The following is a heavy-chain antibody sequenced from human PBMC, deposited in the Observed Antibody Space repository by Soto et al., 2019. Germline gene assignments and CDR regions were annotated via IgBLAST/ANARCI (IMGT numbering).Heavy chain of an antibody. D-gene: IGHD3-10*02. V-gene: IGHV1-69*02. CDR2: IIPILGIA. Sequence: QVQLVQSGAEVKKPGSSVKVSCKASGGTFSSYTISWVRQAPGQGLEWMGRIIPILGIANYAQKFQGRVTXTXXKSTSPAYMELSSLGSEDTAVYYCARRLCGEACDPWGQGTLVTVSS. CDR1: GGTFSSYT. J-gene: IGHJ5*02. CDR3: ARRLCGEACDP.